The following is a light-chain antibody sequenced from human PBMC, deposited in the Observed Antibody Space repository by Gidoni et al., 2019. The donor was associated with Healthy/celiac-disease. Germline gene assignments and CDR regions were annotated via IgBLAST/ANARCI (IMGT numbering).Light chain of an antibody. J-gene: IGKJ1*01. Sequence: DIQMTQSTSSLSASVGDRRNIPCRASQSISSYLNWYQQKPGKAPKLLIYAASSLQSGVPSRFSGSGSGTDFTLTISSLQPEDFATYYCQQSYSTPRTFGQGTKVEIK. CDR1: QSISSY. CDR3: QQSYSTPRT. CDR2: AAS. V-gene: IGKV1-39*01.